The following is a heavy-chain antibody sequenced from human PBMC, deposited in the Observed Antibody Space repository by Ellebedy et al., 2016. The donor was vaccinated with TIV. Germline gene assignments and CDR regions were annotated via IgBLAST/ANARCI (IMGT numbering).Heavy chain of an antibody. CDR2: IYYSGST. D-gene: IGHD5-18*01. V-gene: IGHV4-59*12. Sequence: SETLSLXXTVSGGSISSYYWSWIRQPPGKGLEWIGYIYYSGSTYYNPSLKSRVTISVDTSKNQFSLKLSSVTAADTAVYYCARGPAQWIQLWFQRGRWFDPWGQGTLVTVSS. CDR3: ARGPAQWIQLWFQRGRWFDP. J-gene: IGHJ5*02. CDR1: GGSISSYY.